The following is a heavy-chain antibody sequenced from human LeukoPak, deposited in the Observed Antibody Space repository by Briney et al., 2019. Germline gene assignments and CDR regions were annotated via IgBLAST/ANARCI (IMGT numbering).Heavy chain of an antibody. CDR3: ARAVQATYDYVWGSYRTYFDY. D-gene: IGHD3-16*02. CDR2: ISSSSSYI. CDR1: GFTFSSYS. Sequence: GGSLRLSCAASGFTFSSYSMNRVRQAPGKGLEWVSSISSSSSYIYYADSVKGRFTISRDNAKNSLYLQMNSLRAEDTAVYYCARAVQATYDYVWGSYRTYFDYWGQGTLVTVSS. J-gene: IGHJ4*02. V-gene: IGHV3-21*01.